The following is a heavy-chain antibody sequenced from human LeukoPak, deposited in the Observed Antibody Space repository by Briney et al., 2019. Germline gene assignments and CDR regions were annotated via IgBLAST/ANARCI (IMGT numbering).Heavy chain of an antibody. Sequence: PPETLSLTCTVSGGSISSSSYYWGWIRQPPGKGLEWIGEINHSGSTNYNPSLKSRVTISVDTSKNQFSLKLSSVTAADTAVYYCARVSGKIAARYNDYWGQGTLVTVSS. CDR1: GGSISSSSYY. D-gene: IGHD6-6*01. CDR2: INHSGST. CDR3: ARVSGKIAARYNDY. V-gene: IGHV4-39*07. J-gene: IGHJ4*02.